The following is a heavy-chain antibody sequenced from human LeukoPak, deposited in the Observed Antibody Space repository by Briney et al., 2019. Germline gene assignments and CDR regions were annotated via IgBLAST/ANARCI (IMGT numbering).Heavy chain of an antibody. Sequence: GGSLRLSCKVSGFTFSSYRMNWVRQAPGKGLEWVSYITSRSSDIYYADSVKGRFTISRDNAKTSLYLQMNSLRAEDTAVYYCASTYDYVWGSFRTGYFDYWGQGTLVTVSS. CDR1: GFTFSSYR. CDR2: ITSRSSDI. V-gene: IGHV3-21*01. CDR3: ASTYDYVWGSFRTGYFDY. D-gene: IGHD3-16*02. J-gene: IGHJ4*02.